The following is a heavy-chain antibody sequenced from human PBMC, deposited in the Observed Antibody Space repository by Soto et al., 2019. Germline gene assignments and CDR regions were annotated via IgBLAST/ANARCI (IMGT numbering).Heavy chain of an antibody. CDR2: IKTDGSDT. CDR1: GFTFSSFW. D-gene: IGHD3-9*01. CDR3: ARYFKDLG. J-gene: IGHJ4*02. V-gene: IGHV3-74*02. Sequence: EVQLVESGGGLVQPGGSLRLSCAASGFTFSSFWMHWVRQAPGKGLVWVSGIKTDGSDTRYADFVKGRFTISRDNAENILYLQMNSLRAEDTAVYYCARYFKDLGWGQGTLVTVSS.